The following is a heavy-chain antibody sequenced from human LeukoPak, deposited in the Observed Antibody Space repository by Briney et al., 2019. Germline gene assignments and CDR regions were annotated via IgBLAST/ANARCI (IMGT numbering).Heavy chain of an antibody. V-gene: IGHV4-39*07. CDR2: IYYSGST. J-gene: IGHJ4*02. CDR3: ATQPNYYDSIGDY. D-gene: IGHD3-22*01. Sequence: PSETLSLTCTVSGGSISSSSYYWGWIRQPPGKGLEWIGSIYYSGSTYYNPSLKSRVTISVDTSKNQFSLKLSSVTAADTAVYYCATQPNYYDSIGDYWGQGTLVTVSS. CDR1: GGSISSSSYY.